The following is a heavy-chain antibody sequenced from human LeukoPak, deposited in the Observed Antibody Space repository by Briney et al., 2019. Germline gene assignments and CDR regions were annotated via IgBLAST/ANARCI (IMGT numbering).Heavy chain of an antibody. J-gene: IGHJ4*02. CDR3: ARDCSSGCYPDY. CDR1: GGTVGRYA. D-gene: IGHD6-19*01. V-gene: IGHV1-69*06. CDR2: IIPIFRTA. Sequence: SVTLSCKGYGGTVGRYAVSWGRQARGRGREWMGRIIPIFRTANYAQKFQRRVTITAAKSTSTAYIAPSSLRSEATPVYYCARDCSSGCYPDYWDQGTLVTVTS.